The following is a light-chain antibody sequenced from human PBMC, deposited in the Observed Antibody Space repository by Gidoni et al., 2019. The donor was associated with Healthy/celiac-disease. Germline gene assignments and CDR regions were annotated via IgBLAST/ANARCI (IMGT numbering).Light chain of an antibody. J-gene: IGKJ4*01. CDR2: GAS. Sequence: RASQSVSSSYLAWYQQKPGQAPRLLIYGASSRATGIPDRFSGSGSGTDFTLTISRLEPEDFAVYYCQQYGSSPLTFGGGTKVEIK. V-gene: IGKV3-20*01. CDR1: QSVSSSY. CDR3: QQYGSSPLT.